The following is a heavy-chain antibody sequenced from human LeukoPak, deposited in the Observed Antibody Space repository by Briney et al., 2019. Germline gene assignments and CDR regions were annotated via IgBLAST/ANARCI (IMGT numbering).Heavy chain of an antibody. J-gene: IGHJ4*02. CDR3: ARGGNRFGGFYFDY. CDR1: ADSLSSGGHD. D-gene: IGHD3-10*01. CDR2: IHHSGSS. Sequence: SQTPSLTCTVSADSLSSGGHDWAWIRQLPGKGLESIGFIHHSGSSRHNPSLKDRVAISVDASRKQFALRLSSVTAADTAIYYCARGGNRFGGFYFDYWGQGIQVIVSS. V-gene: IGHV4-31*03.